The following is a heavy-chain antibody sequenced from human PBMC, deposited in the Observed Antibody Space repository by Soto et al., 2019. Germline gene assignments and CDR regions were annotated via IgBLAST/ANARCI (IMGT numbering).Heavy chain of an antibody. D-gene: IGHD1-20*01. CDR2: IYHSGST. CDR1: GGSISSSNW. J-gene: IGHJ4*02. V-gene: IGHV4-4*02. CDR3: ALTGTFPINYFEH. Sequence: SETLSLTCAVSGGSISSSNWWSWVRQPPGKGLEWIGEIYHSGSTKYNPSLESRVTISVDKSKNQFSLKLTSVTAADTAVYYCALTGTFPINYFEHWGQGTLVTVS.